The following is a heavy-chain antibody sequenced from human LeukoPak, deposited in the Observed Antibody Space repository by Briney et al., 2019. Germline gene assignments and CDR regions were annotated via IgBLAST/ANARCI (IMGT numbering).Heavy chain of an antibody. CDR3: ARADDYYDSSGYYLLDY. CDR1: GFPFSRHW. CDR2: IKEDGSEN. V-gene: IGHV3-7*01. J-gene: IGHJ4*02. Sequence: GGSLRLSCEASGFPFSRHWMSWVRQAPGKGLQWVANIKEDGSENYYVDSVKGRFTISRDNAKNSLYLQMNSLRAEDTAVYYCARADDYYDSSGYYLLDYWGQGTLVTVSS. D-gene: IGHD3-22*01.